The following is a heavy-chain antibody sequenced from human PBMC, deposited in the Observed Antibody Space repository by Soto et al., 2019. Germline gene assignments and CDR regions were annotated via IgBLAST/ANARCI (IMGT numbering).Heavy chain of an antibody. J-gene: IGHJ5*02. CDR2: INAGNGNT. V-gene: IGHV1-3*01. CDR3: ARGFLGGDADLVDP. Sequence: QVQLVQSGAEVKKPGASVKVSCKASGYTFTSYAMHWVRQAPGQRLEWMGWINAGNGNTKYSQKFQVRVTITRDTSAGTADVELSSLRSEGTAVYYCARGFLGGDADLVDPWGQGTLVTVSS. CDR1: GYTFTSYA. D-gene: IGHD2-21*02.